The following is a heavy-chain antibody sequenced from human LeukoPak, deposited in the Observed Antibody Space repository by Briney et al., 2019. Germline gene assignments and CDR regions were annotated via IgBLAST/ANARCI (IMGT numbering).Heavy chain of an antibody. CDR1: GFTFSHYA. CDR3: AKRGSVGTLGHFDY. CDR2: ISKDGGDS. J-gene: IGHJ4*02. D-gene: IGHD6-13*01. V-gene: IGHV3-23*01. Sequence: GALRLSCAASGFTFSHYAMSWVRQAPGKGPEWVSAISKDGGDSYYADPVKGRFAISRDYSKNMLYLQMNSLRAEDTAVYYCAKRGSVGTLGHFDYWGQGTLVTVSS.